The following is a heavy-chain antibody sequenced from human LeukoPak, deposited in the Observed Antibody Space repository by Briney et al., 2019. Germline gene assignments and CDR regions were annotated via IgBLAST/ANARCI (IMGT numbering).Heavy chain of an antibody. CDR3: ARGHRGRAGDYMDV. J-gene: IGHJ6*03. CDR2: MNPNSGNT. Sequence: ASVKVSCKASGYTFTSYDINWVRQATGQGLEWMGWMNPNSGNTGYAQKFQGRVTITRNPSISTAYMELSSLRSEDTAVYYCARGHRGRAGDYMDVWGKGTTVTVSS. D-gene: IGHD3-10*01. V-gene: IGHV1-8*03. CDR1: GYTFTSYD.